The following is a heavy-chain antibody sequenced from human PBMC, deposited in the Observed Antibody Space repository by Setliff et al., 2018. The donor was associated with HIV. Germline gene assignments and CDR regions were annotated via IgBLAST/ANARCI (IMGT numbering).Heavy chain of an antibody. D-gene: IGHD3-22*01. J-gene: IGHJ4*02. Sequence: PSETLSLTCTVSDDSISSYYWSWIRQPPGKGLEWIGYIYSTGDTNYNPSLKSRVTLSADTSKNQLSLSLTSVTAADTAVYYCARVRLTMIMMVDYFDQWGQGTLVTVSS. CDR2: IYSTGDT. CDR3: ARVRLTMIMMVDYFDQ. CDR1: DDSISSYY. V-gene: IGHV4-59*12.